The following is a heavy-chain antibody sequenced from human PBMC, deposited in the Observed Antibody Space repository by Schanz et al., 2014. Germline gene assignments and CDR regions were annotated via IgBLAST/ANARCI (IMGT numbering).Heavy chain of an antibody. CDR3: ARDDGFVEWSVLGS. Sequence: QVQLVQSGPAVQKPGASMKVSCKASGYTFNGHHMNWVRQAPGQGREWKGWINLNRGDRNYAQKLQCRVAMTRDTSSSTSYMELSSLRSDDTAVYYCARDDGFVEWSVLGSGGQGTLVTVSS. CDR1: GYTFNGHH. J-gene: IGHJ4*02. CDR2: INLNRGDR. D-gene: IGHD3-3*01. V-gene: IGHV1-2*02.